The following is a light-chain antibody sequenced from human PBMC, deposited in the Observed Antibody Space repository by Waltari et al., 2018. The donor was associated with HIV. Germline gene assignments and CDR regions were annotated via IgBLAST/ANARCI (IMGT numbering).Light chain of an antibody. CDR3: AAWDDSLSGFYV. V-gene: IGLV1-47*01. CDR1: SFNIGSNF. Sequence: QSVLTQPPSASGTPGQRVTIRCSGSSFNIGSNFVYWYQQLPGAAPKLLIYRNNQRPSGVPYRFSCSKSGTSASLAISGLRSEDEADYYCAAWDDSLSGFYVVGTGTKVTFL. CDR2: RNN. J-gene: IGLJ1*01.